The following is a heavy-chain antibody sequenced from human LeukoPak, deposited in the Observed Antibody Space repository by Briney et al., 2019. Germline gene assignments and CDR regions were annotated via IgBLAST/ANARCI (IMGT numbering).Heavy chain of an antibody. CDR2: IIPIFGTA. CDR1: GGTCSSYA. D-gene: IGHD1-1*01. V-gene: IGHV1-69*06. Sequence: ASVKVSCKASGGTCSSYAISWVRQAPGQGLEWMGGIIPIFGTANYAQKFQGRVTITADKSTSTAYMELSSLRSEDTAVYYCARGGLTGTPGSAFDIWGQGTMVTVSS. J-gene: IGHJ3*02. CDR3: ARGGLTGTPGSAFDI.